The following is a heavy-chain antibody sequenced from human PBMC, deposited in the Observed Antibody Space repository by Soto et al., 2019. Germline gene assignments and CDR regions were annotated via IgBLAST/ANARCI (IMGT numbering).Heavy chain of an antibody. V-gene: IGHV3-53*01. CDR1: GFSVSTNY. J-gene: IGHJ4*02. D-gene: IGHD1-26*01. Sequence: GGSLRLSCAASGFSVSTNYMTWVRQAPGKGLEWVSVIYSGGSTYYADSVKGRFTISRDNSKNTLYLQMNSLRAEDTAVYYCARGSGSLYYFDYWGQGTLVTVSS. CDR3: ARGSGSLYYFDY. CDR2: IYSGGST.